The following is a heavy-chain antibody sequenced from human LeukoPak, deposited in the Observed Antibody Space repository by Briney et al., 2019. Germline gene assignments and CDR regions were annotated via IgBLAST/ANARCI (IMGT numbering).Heavy chain of an antibody. J-gene: IGHJ1*01. CDR1: GFTFSSYG. CDR3: ATRPPRSDAEYFQH. Sequence: GGSLRLSCAASGFTFSSYGMDWVRQAPGKGLEWVAFIRYDGRNKYYADSVKGRFTISRDNSNHTPYLQINSLRAEDTAVYYCATRPPRSDAEYFQHWGQGTLVTVSS. CDR2: IRYDGRNK. V-gene: IGHV3-30*02.